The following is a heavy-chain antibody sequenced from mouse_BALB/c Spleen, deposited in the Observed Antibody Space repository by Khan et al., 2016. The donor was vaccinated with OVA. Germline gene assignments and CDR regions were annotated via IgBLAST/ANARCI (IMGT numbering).Heavy chain of an antibody. D-gene: IGHD2-1*01. V-gene: IGHV5-9-3*01. CDR1: GFTFSTYA. J-gene: IGHJ3*01. CDR2: ISSDGDYT. CDR3: ARSPYGNFAY. Sequence: EVELVESGGGLVKPGGSLKLSCAVSGFTFSTYAMSWVRQTPEKRLEWVATISSDGDYTYYLDNVTGRFTISRDNAKNTLYLQMSSLKSEDTAMYYCARSPYGNFAYWGQGTLGTVSA.